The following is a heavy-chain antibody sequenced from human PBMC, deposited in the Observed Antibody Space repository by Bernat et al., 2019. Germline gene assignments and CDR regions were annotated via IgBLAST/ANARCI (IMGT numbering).Heavy chain of an antibody. J-gene: IGHJ6*02. CDR1: GYTFTSYY. CDR3: DRDRKQLGNPYYYYGMDV. Sequence: QVQLVQSGAEVKKPGASVKVSCKASGYTFTSYYMHWVRQAPGQGLEWMGIINPSGGSTSYAQKFQGRVTMTRDTSTSTVYMELSSLRSEDTAVYYCDRDRKQLGNPYYYYGMDVWGQGTTVTVSS. D-gene: IGHD6-6*01. V-gene: IGHV1-46*03. CDR2: INPSGGST.